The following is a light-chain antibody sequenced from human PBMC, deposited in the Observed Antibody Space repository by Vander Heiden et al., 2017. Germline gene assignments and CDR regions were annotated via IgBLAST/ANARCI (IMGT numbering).Light chain of an antibody. V-gene: IGLV2-14*03. CDR2: DVS. CDR1: SSDIGEYNS. Sequence: QSALSQPASVSGSPGQSITISCTGNSSDIGEYNSVSWYQQYPGKAPKLIIYDVSHRPSLISNRFSGSKSGNTASLTISRLQPDDEADYFCSSYTGTSTPLFGGGTKLTVL. CDR3: SSYTGTSTPL. J-gene: IGLJ2*01.